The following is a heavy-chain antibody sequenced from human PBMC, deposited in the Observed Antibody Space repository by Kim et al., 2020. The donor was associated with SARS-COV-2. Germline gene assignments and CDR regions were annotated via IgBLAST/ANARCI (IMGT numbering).Heavy chain of an antibody. D-gene: IGHD3-16*02. CDR2: INAGNGNT. CDR3: ARDLGLTFGGIIVLQYYYGMDV. J-gene: IGHJ6*02. CDR1: GYTFTNYA. Sequence: ASVKVSCKTSGYTFTNYAIHWVRQAPGQGLEWMGWINAGNGNTKYSQKFQGRVTITRDTSASSAYMDLSSLRSGDTAVYYCARDLGLTFGGIIVLQYYYGMDVWGQGTTVTVSS. V-gene: IGHV1-3*01.